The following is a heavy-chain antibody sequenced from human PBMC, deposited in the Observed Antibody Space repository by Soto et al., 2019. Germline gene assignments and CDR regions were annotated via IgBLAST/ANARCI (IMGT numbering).Heavy chain of an antibody. CDR3: ARDSRLWGSTGWKRENLFDI. J-gene: IGHJ3*02. CDR1: GGNFNTYP. D-gene: IGHD3-16*01. V-gene: IGHV1-69*18. Sequence: QVQLEQSGAEVKRPGSSVKVSCKTSGGNFNTYPISWVRQAPGHRLEWMGKIIPIFGTPDYAQKFQGRVKINADEATTTVYMELRSLNSDDSAVYYCARDSRLWGSTGWKRENLFDIWGQGTMVTVSS. CDR2: IIPIFGTP.